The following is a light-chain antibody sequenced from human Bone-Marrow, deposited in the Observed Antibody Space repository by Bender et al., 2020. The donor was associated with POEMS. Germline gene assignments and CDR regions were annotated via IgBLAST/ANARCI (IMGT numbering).Light chain of an antibody. Sequence: HSALTQPRSVSGSPGQSVTISCTGTSSDVGGYDYVSWYPQHPGKAPKRLIFGVTIRPSGVPDRFSGSKSGDTASLTISGLQADDEADYYCCSYAGGNSFVFGSGTMVTVL. CDR1: SSDVGGYDY. CDR2: GVT. V-gene: IGLV2-11*01. J-gene: IGLJ1*01. CDR3: CSYAGGNSFV.